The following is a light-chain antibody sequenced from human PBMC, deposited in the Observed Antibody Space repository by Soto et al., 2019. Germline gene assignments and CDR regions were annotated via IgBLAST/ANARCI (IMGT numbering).Light chain of an antibody. J-gene: IGLJ3*02. Sequence: QSVLTQPRSVSGSPGQSVTISCTGTSSDVGGYNYVSWYQQHPGKAPKLMIYDVTKRPSGVPDRFSGSKSGNTASLTISGLQAEDEADYYCCSYAGSYTFGFGGRTKLTVL. V-gene: IGLV2-11*01. CDR2: DVT. CDR1: SSDVGGYNY. CDR3: CSYAGSYTFG.